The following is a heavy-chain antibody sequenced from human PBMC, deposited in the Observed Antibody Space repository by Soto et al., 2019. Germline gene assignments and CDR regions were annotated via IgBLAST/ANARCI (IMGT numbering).Heavy chain of an antibody. CDR2: IYYSGST. CDR3: ARYPYYYYGVDV. Sequence: SETLSLTCTVSGGSISSCGYYWSWIRQHPGKGLEWIGYIYYSGSTYYNPSLKSRVTISVDTSKNQFSLKLSSVTAADTAVYYCARYPYYYYGVDVWGQGTTVTVSS. V-gene: IGHV4-31*03. CDR1: GGSISSCGYY. J-gene: IGHJ6*02.